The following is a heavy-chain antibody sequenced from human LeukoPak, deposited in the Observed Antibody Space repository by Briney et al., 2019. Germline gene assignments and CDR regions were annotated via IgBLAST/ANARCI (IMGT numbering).Heavy chain of an antibody. CDR3: ATGGHVRVYDSSAYYGHY. J-gene: IGHJ4*02. CDR2: IDPNRGST. D-gene: IGHD3-22*01. V-gene: IGHV1-46*01. Sequence: ASVKVSCKASGYTFTSYYMYWVRQAPGQGLEWMGIIDPNRGSTSYAQKFQGRVTMTRDMSTSTVYMELSSLRSEDTAVYYCATGGHVRVYDSSAYYGHYWGQGTLVTVSS. CDR1: GYTFTSYY.